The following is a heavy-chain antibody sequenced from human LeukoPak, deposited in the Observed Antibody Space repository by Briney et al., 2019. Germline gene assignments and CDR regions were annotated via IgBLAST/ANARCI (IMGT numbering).Heavy chain of an antibody. V-gene: IGHV1-24*01. CDR2: FDPEDGET. CDR3: ATIYYDSSGYQGAWFDP. J-gene: IGHJ5*02. D-gene: IGHD3-22*01. CDR1: GYTLTELS. Sequence: ASVKVSCKVSGYTLTELSMHWVRQAPGKGLEWMGGFDPEDGETIYAQKFQGGVTMTEDTSTDTAYMELSSLRSEDTAVYYCATIYYDSSGYQGAWFDPWGQGTLVTVSS.